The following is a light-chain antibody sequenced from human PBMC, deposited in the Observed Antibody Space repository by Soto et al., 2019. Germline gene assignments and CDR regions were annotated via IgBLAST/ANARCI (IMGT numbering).Light chain of an antibody. CDR1: SSDVGSYNL. CDR3: CSYAGSSTWV. V-gene: IGLV2-23*01. Sequence: QSALTQPASVSGSPGQSITISCTGTSSDVGSYNLVSWYQQHPGKAPKLMIYEGSKRPSGVSNRFSGSKSGNTASLTISGLQAEEEADYYCCSYAGSSTWVFGGGTKGTVL. CDR2: EGS. J-gene: IGLJ3*02.